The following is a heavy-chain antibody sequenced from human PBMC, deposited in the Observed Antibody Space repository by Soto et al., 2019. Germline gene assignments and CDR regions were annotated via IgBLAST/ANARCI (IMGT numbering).Heavy chain of an antibody. J-gene: IGHJ4*02. Sequence: VLLVESGGGLVQPGGSLRLSCAVSGFNFGNYAMHWARQAPGKGLEWVAAVNWNSDKVAYAGSVLGRFTIFRDSAKNSLHLQMNDLTTEDTAFYYCAKDKGGTPYYIDSWGQGILVTVSS. CDR3: AKDKGGTPYYIDS. CDR1: GFNFGNYA. D-gene: IGHD6-25*01. CDR2: VNWNSDKV. V-gene: IGHV3-9*01.